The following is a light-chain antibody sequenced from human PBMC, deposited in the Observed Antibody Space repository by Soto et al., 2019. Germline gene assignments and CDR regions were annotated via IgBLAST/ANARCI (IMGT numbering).Light chain of an antibody. CDR2: DVT. V-gene: IGLV2-11*01. CDR1: SSDVGGYDY. Sequence: QSALTQPRSVSGSPGQSVTISCTGTSSDVGGYDYVSWFQHHPGKVPKLMIYDVTKRPSGVPDRFSASKSGNTASLTISGLQAEDEADYYCQSYDNSLSASLFGGGTKLTVL. J-gene: IGLJ3*02. CDR3: QSYDNSLSASL.